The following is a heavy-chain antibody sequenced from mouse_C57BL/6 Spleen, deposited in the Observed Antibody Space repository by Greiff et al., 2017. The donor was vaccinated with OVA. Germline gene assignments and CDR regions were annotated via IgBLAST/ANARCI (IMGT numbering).Heavy chain of an antibody. CDR1: GFSLTSYG. Sequence: VNVVESGPGLVQPSQSLSITCTVSGFSLTSYGVHWVRQSPGKGLEWLGVIWSGGSTDYNAAFISRLSISKDNSKSQVFFKMNSLQADDTAIYYCARDYSNYERVWFAYWGQGTLVTVSA. CDR2: IWSGGST. CDR3: ARDYSNYERVWFAY. D-gene: IGHD2-5*01. V-gene: IGHV2-2*01. J-gene: IGHJ3*01.